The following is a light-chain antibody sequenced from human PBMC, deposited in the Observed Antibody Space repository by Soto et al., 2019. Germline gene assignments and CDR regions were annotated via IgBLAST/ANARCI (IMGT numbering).Light chain of an antibody. J-gene: IGKJ1*01. CDR1: QSVLYSSNKKNY. CDR2: WAS. Sequence: DIVMTQSPDSLAVSLGERATINCKSSQSVLYSSNKKNYLAWYQQKSGQSPKVLIYWASTRESGVPDRVSGSGSGTDFTLTISSLQAEDAAVYYCPQSYSTPRTFGQGTKVEIK. V-gene: IGKV4-1*01. CDR3: PQSYSTPRT.